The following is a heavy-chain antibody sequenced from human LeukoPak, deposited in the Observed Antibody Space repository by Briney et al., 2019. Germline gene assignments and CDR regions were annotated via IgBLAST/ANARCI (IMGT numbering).Heavy chain of an antibody. Sequence: ASVKVSCEASGYTFTTYYMHWVRQAPGQGLEWMGIINPSGGSTNYAQKFQGRVTMTRDMSTSTVYMELSSLRSEDTAVYYCARRGNYYYYMDVWGKGTPVTVSS. V-gene: IGHV1-46*01. J-gene: IGHJ6*03. CDR1: GYTFTTYY. CDR3: ARRGNYYYYMDV. D-gene: IGHD3-16*01. CDR2: INPSGGST.